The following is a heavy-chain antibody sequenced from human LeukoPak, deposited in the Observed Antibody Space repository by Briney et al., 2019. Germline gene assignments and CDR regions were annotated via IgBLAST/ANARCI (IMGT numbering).Heavy chain of an antibody. J-gene: IGHJ5*02. CDR3: ARHCGSYMNGWFDP. CDR1: GGSFSGHY. D-gene: IGHD1-26*01. Sequence: SETLSLTCAVYGGSFSGHYWSWIRQPPGKGLDWIGEINQSGSTNYNPSLKSRVTIPVDTSKNQFSLKLSSVTAADTAVYYCARHCGSYMNGWFDPWGQGTLVTVSS. V-gene: IGHV4-34*01. CDR2: INQSGST.